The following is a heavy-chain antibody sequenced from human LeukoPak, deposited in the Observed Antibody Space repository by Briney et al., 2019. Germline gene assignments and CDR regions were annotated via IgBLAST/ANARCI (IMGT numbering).Heavy chain of an antibody. J-gene: IGHJ5*02. D-gene: IGHD6-19*01. CDR3: ATGYSSGWYVGWFDP. CDR2: INHSGST. CDR1: GGSFSGYY. Sequence: TSETLSLTCAVYGGSFSGYYWSWIRQPPGKGLEWIGEINHSGSTNYNPSLKSRVTISVDTSKNQFSLKLSSVTAADTAVYYCATGYSSGWYVGWFDPWGQGTLVTVSS. V-gene: IGHV4-34*01.